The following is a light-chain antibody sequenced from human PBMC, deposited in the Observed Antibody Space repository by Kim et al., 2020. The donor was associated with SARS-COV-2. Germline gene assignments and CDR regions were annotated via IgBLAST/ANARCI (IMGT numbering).Light chain of an antibody. CDR2: GKN. CDR3: TSRDSSGNHWV. V-gene: IGLV3-19*01. CDR1: SLRSYY. J-gene: IGLJ3*02. Sequence: SSELTQDPAVSVALGQTVRITCQGDSLRSYYASWYQQKPGQAPVLVIYGKNNRPSGIPDRFSGSYSGNTASLTITGAQAVDEADYYCTSRDSSGNHWVFG.